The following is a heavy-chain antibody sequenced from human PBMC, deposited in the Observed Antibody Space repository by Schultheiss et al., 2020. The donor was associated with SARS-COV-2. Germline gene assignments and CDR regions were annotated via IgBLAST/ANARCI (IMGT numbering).Heavy chain of an antibody. CDR1: GGSISSYY. V-gene: IGHV4-34*01. Sequence: SETLSLTCTVSGGSISSYYWSWIRQPPGKGLEWIGEINHSGSTNYNPSLKSRVTISVDKSKNQFSLRLSSVTAADTAVYYCARGSGYSNWYFDLWGRGTLVTVSS. CDR3: ARGSGYSNWYFDL. J-gene: IGHJ2*01. D-gene: IGHD3-22*01. CDR2: INHSGST.